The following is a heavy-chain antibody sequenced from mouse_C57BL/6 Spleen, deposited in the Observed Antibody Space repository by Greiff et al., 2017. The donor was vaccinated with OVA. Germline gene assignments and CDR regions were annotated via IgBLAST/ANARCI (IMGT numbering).Heavy chain of an antibody. CDR2: ISGGGGNT. D-gene: IGHD3-2*02. CDR1: GFTFSSYT. CDR3: ARQGDSSGHEGFAY. Sequence: EVKLVESGGGLVKPGGSLKLSCAASGFTFSSYTMSWVRQTQEKRLEWVATISGGGGNTYYPDSVKGRFTISRDNAKNTLYLQMSSLRSEDTALYYCARQGDSSGHEGFAYWGQGTLVTVS. V-gene: IGHV5-9*01. J-gene: IGHJ3*01.